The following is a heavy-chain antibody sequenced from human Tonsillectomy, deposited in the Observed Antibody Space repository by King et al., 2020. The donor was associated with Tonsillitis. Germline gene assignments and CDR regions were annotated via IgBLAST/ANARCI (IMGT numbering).Heavy chain of an antibody. V-gene: IGHV3-30*18. CDR3: AKVDVFGPDWNLDS. CDR2: ISFDGGDK. Sequence: VQLVESGGGVVQPGRSLSLSCSASGFTFSYFGMHLLRQAPGQVLEWLAAISFDGGDKFYADSVKGRFTISSDSSKNTLFLQMNSLRAADTEVYFCAKVDVFGPDWNLDSWGQGTLVTVSS. D-gene: IGHD1-1*01. J-gene: IGHJ4*02. CDR1: GFTFSYFG.